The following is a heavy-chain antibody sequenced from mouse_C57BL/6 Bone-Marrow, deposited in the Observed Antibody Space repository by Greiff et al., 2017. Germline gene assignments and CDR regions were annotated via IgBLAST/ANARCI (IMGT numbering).Heavy chain of an antibody. V-gene: IGHV1-64*01. CDR3: ARSSYYGSSYGFAY. CDR1: GYTFTSYW. J-gene: IGHJ3*01. D-gene: IGHD1-1*01. Sequence: QVQLQQPGAELVKPGASVKLSCKASGYTFTSYWMHWVKPRPGQGLEWIGMIHPNSGSTNYNEKFKSKATLTVDKSASTAYMQLSSLTSEDSAVYYCARSSYYGSSYGFAYWGQGTLVTVSA. CDR2: IHPNSGST.